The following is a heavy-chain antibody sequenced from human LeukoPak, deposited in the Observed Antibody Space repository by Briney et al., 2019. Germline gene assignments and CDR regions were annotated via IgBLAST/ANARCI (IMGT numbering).Heavy chain of an antibody. CDR2: ISSSSSYI. V-gene: IGHV3-21*01. J-gene: IGHJ4*02. CDR1: GFTFSSYA. D-gene: IGHD4-23*01. Sequence: GGSLRLSCAASGFTFSSYAMSWVRQAPGKGLEWVSSISSSSSYIYYADSVKGRFTISRDSAKNSLYLQMNSLRAEDTAVYYCARSIRVTVAEDYWGQGTLVTVSS. CDR3: ARSIRVTVAEDY.